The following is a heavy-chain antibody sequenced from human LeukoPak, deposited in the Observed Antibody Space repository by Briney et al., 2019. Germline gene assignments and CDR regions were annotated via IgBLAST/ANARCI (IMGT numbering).Heavy chain of an antibody. CDR3: ARENNDYGGKKAFDY. CDR2: IYYSGST. V-gene: IGHV4-59*01. D-gene: IGHD4-23*01. Sequence: SETLFLTCTVSGGSISSYYWSWIRQPPGKGLEWIGYIYYSGSTNYNPSLKSRVTISVDTSKNQFSLNLSSVTPADTAVYYCARENNDYGGKKAFDYWGQGTLVTVSS. CDR1: GGSISSYY. J-gene: IGHJ4*02.